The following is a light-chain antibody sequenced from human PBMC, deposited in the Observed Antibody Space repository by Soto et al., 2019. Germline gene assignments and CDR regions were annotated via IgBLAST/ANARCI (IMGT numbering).Light chain of an antibody. J-gene: IGKJ4*01. Sequence: EIVLTQSPATLSLSPGERATLSCRASQSVSSYVAWYQQKPGQAPRLLIYDASNRASDIPARFSGSGSGTDFTLTISILEPEDFAVYYCQQRSDWPTFGGGIKVEI. V-gene: IGKV3-11*01. CDR3: QQRSDWPT. CDR2: DAS. CDR1: QSVSSY.